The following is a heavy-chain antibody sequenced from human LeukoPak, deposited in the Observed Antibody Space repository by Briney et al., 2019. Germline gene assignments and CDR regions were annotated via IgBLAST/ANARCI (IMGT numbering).Heavy chain of an antibody. V-gene: IGHV1-69-2*01. CDR1: GYTFTDYY. Sequence: ASVKVSCKVSGYTFTDYYMHWVQQTPGKGLEWMGLVDPEDGETIYAEKFQGRVTITADTSTDTAYMELSSLRSEDTAVYYCATEVVARVRGVTYLDYWGQGTLVTVSS. CDR3: ATEVVARVRGVTYLDY. J-gene: IGHJ4*02. CDR2: VDPEDGET. D-gene: IGHD3-10*01.